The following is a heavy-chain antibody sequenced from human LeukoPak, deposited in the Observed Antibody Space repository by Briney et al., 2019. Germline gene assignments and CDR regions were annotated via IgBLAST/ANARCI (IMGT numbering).Heavy chain of an antibody. CDR3: AREVADHFDY. CDR2: IYYTGRT. D-gene: IGHD6-19*01. J-gene: IGHJ4*02. CDR1: GDSITNNNCY. V-gene: IGHV4-39*07. Sequence: SETLSLTCTVSGDSITNNNCYWGWIRQPPGKGLEWIGSIYYTGRTYYKPSLESRLTLSVDTSKNQFSLRLTSVTAADTAVYYCAREVADHFDYWGQGTLVTVSS.